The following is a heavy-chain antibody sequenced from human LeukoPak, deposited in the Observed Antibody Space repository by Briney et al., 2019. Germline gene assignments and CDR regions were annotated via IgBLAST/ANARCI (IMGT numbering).Heavy chain of an antibody. CDR3: ARDSHYDILTAYYTAFDI. Sequence: SETLSLTCTVSGGSISSYYWSWIRQPPGKGLEWIGYIYYSGSTNYNPSLKSRVTISVDTSKNQFSLKLSSVTAADTAVYYCARDSHYDILTAYYTAFDIWXQGAMVTVSS. CDR1: GGSISSYY. D-gene: IGHD3-9*01. J-gene: IGHJ3*02. CDR2: IYYSGST. V-gene: IGHV4-59*01.